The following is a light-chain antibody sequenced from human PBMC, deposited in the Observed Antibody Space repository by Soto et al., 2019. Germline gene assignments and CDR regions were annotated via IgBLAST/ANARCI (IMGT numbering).Light chain of an antibody. CDR3: QQYHTTPFT. CDR2: DAS. V-gene: IGKV3-11*01. CDR1: QSFRGL. Sequence: EILLTQSPGPLSFSPGERATLACRASQSFRGLLAWYQQKPGQALRLLIYDASNRATGIPARFSGSGSGTDFTLTINGLQAEDVAVYFCQQYHTTPFTLGPGTKVDIK. J-gene: IGKJ3*01.